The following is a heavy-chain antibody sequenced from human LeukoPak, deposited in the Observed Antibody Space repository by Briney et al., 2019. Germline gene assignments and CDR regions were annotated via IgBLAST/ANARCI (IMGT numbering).Heavy chain of an antibody. CDR1: GFAFSSYW. CDR3: ARSLWPEDY. D-gene: IGHD2-21*01. J-gene: IGHJ4*02. CDR2: INQDGSDQ. Sequence: GGSLSLSCAASGFAFSSYWASWVRQAPGKGLEWVANINQDGSDQNYVDSVRGRFTISRDNAKNSAYLQMNSLRVEDTAVYYCARSLWPEDYWGQGILVTVSS. V-gene: IGHV3-7*01.